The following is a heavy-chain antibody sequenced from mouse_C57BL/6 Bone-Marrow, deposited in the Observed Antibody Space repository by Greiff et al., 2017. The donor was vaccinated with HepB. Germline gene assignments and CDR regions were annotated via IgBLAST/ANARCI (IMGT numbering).Heavy chain of an antibody. V-gene: IGHV1-50*01. CDR3: ARGNWAWFAY. Sequence: VKLQQSGAELVKPGASVKLSCKASGYTFTSYWMQWVKQRPGQGLEWIGEIDPSDSYTNYNEKFKSKATLTVDTSSSTAYMQLSSLTSEDSAVYYCARGNWAWFAYWGQGTLVTVSA. D-gene: IGHD4-1*01. J-gene: IGHJ3*01. CDR2: IDPSDSYT. CDR1: GYTFTSYW.